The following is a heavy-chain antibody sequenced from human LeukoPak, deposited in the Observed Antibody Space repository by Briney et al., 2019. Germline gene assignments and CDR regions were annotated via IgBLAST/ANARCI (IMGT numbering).Heavy chain of an antibody. D-gene: IGHD2-15*01. V-gene: IGHV4-59*01. CDR2: IYYSGST. Sequence: SKTLSLTXTVSGGSISSYYWSWIRQTPGKGLEWIGYIYYSGSTNYNPSLKSRVTISVDTSKNQFSLKLSSVTAADTAVYYCARGPNGWWLRDGYYYYMDVWGKGTTVTVSS. CDR1: GGSISSYY. CDR3: ARGPNGWWLRDGYYYYMDV. J-gene: IGHJ6*03.